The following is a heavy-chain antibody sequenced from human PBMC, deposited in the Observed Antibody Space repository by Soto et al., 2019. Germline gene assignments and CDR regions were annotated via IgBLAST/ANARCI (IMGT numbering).Heavy chain of an antibody. CDR3: VKDNVGVYCSGGSCYFDY. J-gene: IGHJ4*02. CDR1: GFSLDHYA. Sequence: EVHLVESGGGLAQPGRSLRLSCVASGFSLDHYAMHWVRQAPGKGLEWVSGISWDSGVIDYVDSVRGRFTISRDNAKNSLYLQMTSLRAEDTALYYCVKDNVGVYCSGGSCYFDYWGQGSLVTVSS. CDR2: ISWDSGVI. V-gene: IGHV3-9*01. D-gene: IGHD2-15*01.